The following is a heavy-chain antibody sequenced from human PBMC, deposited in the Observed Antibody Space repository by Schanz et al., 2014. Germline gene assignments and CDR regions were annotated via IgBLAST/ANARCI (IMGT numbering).Heavy chain of an antibody. CDR3: ARVTTGYDS. CDR2: INPNSGAT. D-gene: IGHD5-12*01. Sequence: QVQLVQSGAEVQKPGASVIISCKASGYTFSNFGISWVRQAPGQGPEWLGWINPNSGATSSAQKFQGRVTMTRDTSSSTVYMQPSSLTSDDTAIYYCARVTTGYDSWGQGTLVTVSS. V-gene: IGHV1-2*02. CDR1: GYTFSNFG. J-gene: IGHJ5*02.